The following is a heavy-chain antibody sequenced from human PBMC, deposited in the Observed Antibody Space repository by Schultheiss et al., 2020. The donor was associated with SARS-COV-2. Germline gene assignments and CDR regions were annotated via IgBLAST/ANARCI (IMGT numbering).Heavy chain of an antibody. Sequence: GESLKISCAASGFTVSSNYMSWVRQAPGKGLEWVSVIYNGDNTYYADSVKGRFTISRDNSKNTLFLQMNSLRAEDTAVYYCAREQRYCSGGSCYSDYGMDVWGQGTTVTVSS. CDR2: IYNGDNT. CDR1: GFTVSSNY. D-gene: IGHD2-15*01. CDR3: AREQRYCSGGSCYSDYGMDV. J-gene: IGHJ6*02. V-gene: IGHV3-53*01.